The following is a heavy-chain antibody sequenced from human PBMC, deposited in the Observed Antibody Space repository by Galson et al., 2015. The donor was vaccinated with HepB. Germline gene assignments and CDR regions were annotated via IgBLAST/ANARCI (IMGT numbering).Heavy chain of an antibody. CDR1: GFTFSTYT. V-gene: IGHV3-21*01. CDR2: ISSISDYI. D-gene: IGHD2-2*01. J-gene: IGHJ4*02. CDR3: AREHCGSTSCSVSFGY. Sequence: SLRLSCAASGFTFSTYTLNWVRQAPGKGLEWVSSISSISDYIYYADSVKGRFTISRDNTRDSLYLQLNSLRAEDTAVYYCAREHCGSTSCSVSFGYWGQGTLVTVSS.